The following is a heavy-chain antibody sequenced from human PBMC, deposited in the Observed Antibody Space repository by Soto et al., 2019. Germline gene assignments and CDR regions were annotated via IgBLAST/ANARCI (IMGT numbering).Heavy chain of an antibody. Sequence: QVQLVESGGGVVQPGRSLRLSCAASGFTFSSYGMHWVRQAPGKGLEWVAVIWYDGSNKYYADSVKGRFTISRDNSKNTLYLQMNSLRAEDTAVYYCATLPGYDSNDYWGQGTLVTVSS. CDR2: IWYDGSNK. V-gene: IGHV3-33*01. CDR3: ATLPGYDSNDY. J-gene: IGHJ4*02. CDR1: GFTFSSYG. D-gene: IGHD3-22*01.